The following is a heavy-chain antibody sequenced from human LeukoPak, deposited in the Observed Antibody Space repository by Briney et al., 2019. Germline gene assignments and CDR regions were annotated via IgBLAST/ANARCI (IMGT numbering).Heavy chain of an antibody. CDR3: ARINYYGSGSYYP. Sequence: PGGSLRLSCAASGFTFSDYYMSWIRQAPGKGLEWVSYISSSGSTIYYADSVKGRFTISRGNAKNTLYLQMNSLRAEDTAVYYCARINYYGSGSYYPWGQGTLVTVSS. CDR1: GFTFSDYY. V-gene: IGHV3-11*04. CDR2: ISSSGSTI. D-gene: IGHD3-10*01. J-gene: IGHJ5*02.